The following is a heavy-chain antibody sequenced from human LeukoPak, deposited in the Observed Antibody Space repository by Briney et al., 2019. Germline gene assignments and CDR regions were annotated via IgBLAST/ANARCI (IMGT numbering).Heavy chain of an antibody. D-gene: IGHD3-10*01. CDR2: ISSSSTSK. V-gene: IGHV3-48*04. CDR3: ASGPPAMVRGAPWF. CDR1: GFTFSSYA. J-gene: IGHJ4*02. Sequence: PGGSLRLSCAASGFTFSSYAMSWVRQAPGKGLEWVAYISSSSTSKYYADSVKGRFTVSRGNAKNSLYLQMNSLRAEDTAVYYCASGPPAMVRGAPWFWGQGTLVTVSS.